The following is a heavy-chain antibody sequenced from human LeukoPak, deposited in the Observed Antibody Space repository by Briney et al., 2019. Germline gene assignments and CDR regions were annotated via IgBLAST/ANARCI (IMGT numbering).Heavy chain of an antibody. D-gene: IGHD3-22*01. V-gene: IGHV3-23*01. CDR3: AKDGGYYDSSGYEYYFDY. Sequence: GGSLRLSCAPSGFTFSSYAMSWVRQAPGNGLEWVSAISGSGGSTYYADSVKGRFTISRDNSKNTLYLQMNSLRAEDTAVYYCAKDGGYYDSSGYEYYFDYWGQGTLVTVSS. CDR2: ISGSGGST. CDR1: GFTFSSYA. J-gene: IGHJ4*02.